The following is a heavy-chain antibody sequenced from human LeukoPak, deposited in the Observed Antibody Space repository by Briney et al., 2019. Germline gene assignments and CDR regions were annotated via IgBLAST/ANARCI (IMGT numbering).Heavy chain of an antibody. Sequence: ASVKVSCKASGYTFTSYGISWVRQAPGQGLEWMGWISAYNGNTNYAQKFQGRVTMTRNTSISTAYMELSSLRSEDTAVYYCARALGRYDFWSGYYTRTYYFDYWGQGTLVTVSS. D-gene: IGHD3-3*01. CDR1: GYTFTSYG. CDR2: ISAYNGNT. J-gene: IGHJ4*02. V-gene: IGHV1-18*01. CDR3: ARALGRYDFWSGYYTRTYYFDY.